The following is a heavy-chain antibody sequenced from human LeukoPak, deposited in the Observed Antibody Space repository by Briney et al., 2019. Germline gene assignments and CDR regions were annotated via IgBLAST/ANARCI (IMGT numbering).Heavy chain of an antibody. J-gene: IGHJ5*02. CDR2: MNPNSGNT. D-gene: IGHD3-3*02. V-gene: IGHV1-8*01. CDR3: ATDSMTWFDP. CDR1: GYTFTIYD. Sequence: AGVKLSCEFSGYTFTIYDINWVRQAPGQGREWMGWMNPNSGNTGHAQKFQGRVTMTRNTSISTAYMELSRLRSEDTAVYYCATDSMTWFDPWGQGTLVTVSS.